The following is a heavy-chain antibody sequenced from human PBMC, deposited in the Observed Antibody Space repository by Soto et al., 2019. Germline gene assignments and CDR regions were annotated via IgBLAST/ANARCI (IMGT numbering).Heavy chain of an antibody. V-gene: IGHV4-31*03. D-gene: IGHD3-10*01. J-gene: IGHJ4*02. CDR3: ARGVPMVRGLGLLYFCY. CDR2: IYYSCGT. Sequence: QVQLQESGPGLVKPSQTLSLTCTVAGGSISSGGYYWSWIRQHPGKGLEWIGYIYYSCGTYYIPSLKSRVTLSVYTSKNQFSLTLSSVTAADTAVYYCARGVPMVRGLGLLYFCYWGQGTLVTVSS. CDR1: GGSISSGGYY.